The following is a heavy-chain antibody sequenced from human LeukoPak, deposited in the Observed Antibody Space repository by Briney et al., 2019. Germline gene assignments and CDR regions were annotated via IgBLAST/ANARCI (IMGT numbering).Heavy chain of an antibody. CDR3: ARRNTADASIDF. V-gene: IGHV4-59*08. Sequence: SETLSVTCTVSGGSIIGHWWSWIRQPRGKGLEWIGDIFYSGGSTNYNPSLKSRLTMSLDTSKNQFSLKLTSVTAADTAMYYCARRNTADASIDFWGQGTLVTASS. D-gene: IGHD2/OR15-2a*01. CDR1: GGSIIGHW. J-gene: IGHJ4*02. CDR2: IFYSGGST.